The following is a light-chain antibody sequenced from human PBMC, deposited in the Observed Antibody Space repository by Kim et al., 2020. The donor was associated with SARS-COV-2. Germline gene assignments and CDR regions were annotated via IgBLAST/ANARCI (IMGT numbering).Light chain of an antibody. Sequence: RRETAPGYGEGYKIGIRSWNWDQQGPGKALVLVIDYDSVRPSGISERFSGSNSGNTATLTISRVQGGDAANYHCKVWHAIRDALPFGGWTQLTVL. J-gene: IGLJ3*02. CDR3: KVWHAIRDALP. CDR1: KIGIRS. V-gene: IGLV3-21*04. CDR2: YDS.